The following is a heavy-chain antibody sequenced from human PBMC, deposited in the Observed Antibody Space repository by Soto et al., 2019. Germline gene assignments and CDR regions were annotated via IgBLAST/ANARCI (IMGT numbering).Heavy chain of an antibody. CDR2: ISGSGGST. D-gene: IGHD3-16*01. V-gene: IGHV3-23*01. J-gene: IGHJ4*02. Sequence: GGSLRLSCAASGFTFSSYAMSWVRQAPGKGLEWVSAISGSGGSTYYADSGKGRFTISSDNSKNTLYLQMDSLGAEDSAVYDCAKSLADYDYVWGGFDYWGQGTLVTVSS. CDR3: AKSLADYDYVWGGFDY. CDR1: GFTFSSYA.